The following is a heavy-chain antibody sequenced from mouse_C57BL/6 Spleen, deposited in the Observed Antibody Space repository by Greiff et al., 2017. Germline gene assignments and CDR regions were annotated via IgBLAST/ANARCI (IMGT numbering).Heavy chain of an antibody. CDR2: IDPETGGT. D-gene: IGHD1-1*01. V-gene: IGHV1-15*01. CDR3: TRRNYYGSSP. Sequence: VQLVESGAELVRPGASVTLSCKASGYTFTDYEMHWVKQTPVHGLEWIGAIDPETGGTAYNQKFKGKAILTADKSSSTAYMELRSLTSEDSAVYYCTRRNYYGSSPWGQGTTLTVSS. J-gene: IGHJ2*01. CDR1: GYTFTDYE.